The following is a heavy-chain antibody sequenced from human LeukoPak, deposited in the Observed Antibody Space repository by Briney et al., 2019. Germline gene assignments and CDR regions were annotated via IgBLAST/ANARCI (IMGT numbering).Heavy chain of an antibody. V-gene: IGHV3-74*01. CDR3: ARDRLYSSSWTGFDP. J-gene: IGHJ5*02. CDR1: GLTFSSHW. D-gene: IGHD6-13*01. CDR2: ITNDGSST. Sequence: PGGSLRLSCAASGLTFSSHWMHWVRQAPGKGLVWVSRITNDGSSTTYADSVKGRFTISRDNSKNTLYLQMNSLRAEDTAVYYCARDRLYSSSWTGFDPWGQGTLVTVSS.